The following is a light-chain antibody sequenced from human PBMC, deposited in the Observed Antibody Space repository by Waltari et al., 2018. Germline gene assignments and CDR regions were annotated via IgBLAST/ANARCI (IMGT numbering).Light chain of an antibody. CDR2: DVV. CDR1: SRDVGAFHF. J-gene: IGLJ3*02. V-gene: IGLV2-14*03. Sequence: QSALTQPASVSGSPGQSITITCPGPSRDVGAFHFVSCYQEHPGKAPKLLIYDVVNRPAGVSNRFSGSKSGNTASLTISGLQAEDEADYYCTSYTTGSTLVVFGGGTKLTVL. CDR3: TSYTTGSTLVV.